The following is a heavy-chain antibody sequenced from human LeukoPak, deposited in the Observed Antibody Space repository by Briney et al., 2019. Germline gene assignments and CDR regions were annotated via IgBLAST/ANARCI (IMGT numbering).Heavy chain of an antibody. CDR1: GGSIGLYH. CDR2: VYYNGST. D-gene: IGHD3-10*01. Sequence: PSETLSLTCTVSGGSIGLYHWTWIRQPPGKGLEWIGYVYYNGSTKYNLSLKSRVTISIDTPKNQFSLKLSSLTAADSAVYYCAGDRAAGSDWLDPWGQGTLVTVSS. CDR3: AGDRAAGSDWLDP. V-gene: IGHV4-59*01. J-gene: IGHJ5*02.